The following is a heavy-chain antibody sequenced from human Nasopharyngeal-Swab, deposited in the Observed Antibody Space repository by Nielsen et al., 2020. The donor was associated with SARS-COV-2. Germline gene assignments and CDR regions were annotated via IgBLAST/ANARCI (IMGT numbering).Heavy chain of an antibody. J-gene: IGHJ5*02. D-gene: IGHD2-15*01. V-gene: IGHV3-53*01. CDR2: IYSGGST. Sequence: LSLTCAASGFTVSSNYMSWVRQAPGKGLEWVSVIYSGGSTYYADSVKGRFTTSRDNSKNTLYLQMNSLRAEDTAVYYCAREGDLCSGGSCYWFYWFDPWGQGTLVTVSS. CDR1: GFTVSSNY. CDR3: AREGDLCSGGSCYWFYWFDP.